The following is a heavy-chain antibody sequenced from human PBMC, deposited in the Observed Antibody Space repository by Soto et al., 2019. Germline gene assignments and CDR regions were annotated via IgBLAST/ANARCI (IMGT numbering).Heavy chain of an antibody. Sequence: ASVKVSCKASGYTFTSYYMHWVRQAPGKGLEWMGIINPSGGSTSYAQKFQGRVTMTRDTSTSTVYMELSSLRSEDTAVYYCARGGIADRNYYGMDVWGQGTTVTVSS. CDR1: GYTFTSYY. V-gene: IGHV1-46*01. CDR3: ARGGIADRNYYGMDV. D-gene: IGHD6-13*01. CDR2: INPSGGST. J-gene: IGHJ6*02.